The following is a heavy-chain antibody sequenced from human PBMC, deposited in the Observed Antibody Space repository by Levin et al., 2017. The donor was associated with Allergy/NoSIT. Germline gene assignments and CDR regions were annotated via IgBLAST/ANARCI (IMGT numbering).Heavy chain of an antibody. CDR2: IYYSGST. CDR3: ARISHLPTSYDYIWGSSGGFDY. Sequence: SQTLSLTCTVSGGSISSYYWSWLRQPPGKGLEWIGYIYYSGSTNYNPSLQSRVTISVDTSKNQFSLKLSSVTAADTAVYYCARISHLPTSYDYIWGSSGGFDYWGQGTLVTVSS. V-gene: IGHV4-59*01. D-gene: IGHD3-16*01. CDR1: GGSISSYY. J-gene: IGHJ4*02.